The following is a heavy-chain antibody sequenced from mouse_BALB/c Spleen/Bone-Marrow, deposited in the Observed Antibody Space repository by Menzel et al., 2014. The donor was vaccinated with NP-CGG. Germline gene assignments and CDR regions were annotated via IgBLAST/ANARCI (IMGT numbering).Heavy chain of an antibody. CDR3: VTSTYFDV. J-gene: IGHJ1*01. CDR1: EFTFNTYA. CDR2: IRSKSNNYAT. Sequence: EVQGVESGGGLVQPKGSLKLSCAASEFTFNTYAMNWVRQAPGKGLEWVARIRSKSNNYATYYADSVKDRSTISRDDSQSLLYLQMNNLKTEDTAMYYCVTSTYFDVWGAGTTVTVSS. D-gene: IGHD6-1*01. V-gene: IGHV10-1*02.